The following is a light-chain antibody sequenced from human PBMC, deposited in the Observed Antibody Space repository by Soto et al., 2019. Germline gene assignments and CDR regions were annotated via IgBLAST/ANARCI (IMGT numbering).Light chain of an antibody. CDR2: AAY. J-gene: IGKJ4*01. Sequence: DIQMTQAPSSLSASVGDRVTITCRARQDISTYLAWYQQKPGKVPKLLISAAYTLQSGVPPRFSGSGSGTDFTLTLSSLQPEDVATYYCQKYDNAPLTFGGGPKVELK. CDR3: QKYDNAPLT. V-gene: IGKV1-27*01. CDR1: QDISTY.